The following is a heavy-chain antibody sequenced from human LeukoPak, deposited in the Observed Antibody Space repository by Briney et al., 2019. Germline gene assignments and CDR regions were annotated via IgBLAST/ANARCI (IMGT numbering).Heavy chain of an antibody. CDR2: IYYSGNT. CDR1: GGSISTNAYY. J-gene: IGHJ4*02. V-gene: IGHV4-39*01. D-gene: IGHD3/OR15-3a*01. Sequence: PSETLSLTCTVSGGSISTNAYYWAWIRQPPGKGLEWIGSIYYSGNTYYNASLKSQVSISIDTSKNQFSLRLTSVTAADTAVYYCARQTGSGLFILPGGQGTLVTVSS. CDR3: ARQTGSGLFILP.